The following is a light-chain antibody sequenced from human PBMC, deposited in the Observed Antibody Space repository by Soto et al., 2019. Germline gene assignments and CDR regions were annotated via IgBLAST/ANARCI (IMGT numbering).Light chain of an antibody. CDR2: GNS. Sequence: QSVLTQPPSVSGAPGQRVTISCTGNSSNIGAGYDVHWYQHLPGTAPKLLISGNSNRPSGVPDRFSGSKSGTSASLAITGLQDEDEADYYCQSFDSSLSGVVFGGGTTLTVL. CDR1: SSNIGAGYD. V-gene: IGLV1-40*01. J-gene: IGLJ2*01. CDR3: QSFDSSLSGVV.